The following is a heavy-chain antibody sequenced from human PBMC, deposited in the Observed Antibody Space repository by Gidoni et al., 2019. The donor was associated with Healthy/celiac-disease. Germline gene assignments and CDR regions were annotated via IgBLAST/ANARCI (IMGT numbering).Heavy chain of an antibody. Sequence: EVQLVESGGGLVQPGRSLRLSCAASGFTFDDYAMHWVRQAPGKGLEWVSGISWNSGSIGYADSVKGRFTISRDNAKNSLYLQMNSLRAEDTALYYCAISIAAAGSGWFDPWGQGTLVTVSS. CDR2: ISWNSGSI. J-gene: IGHJ5*02. V-gene: IGHV3-9*01. CDR1: GFTFDDYA. D-gene: IGHD6-13*01. CDR3: AISIAAAGSGWFDP.